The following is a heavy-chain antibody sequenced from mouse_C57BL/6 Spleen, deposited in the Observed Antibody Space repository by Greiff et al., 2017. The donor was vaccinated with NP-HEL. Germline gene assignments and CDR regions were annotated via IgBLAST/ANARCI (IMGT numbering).Heavy chain of an antibody. CDR3: ARGRHYYGSSYDYAMDY. J-gene: IGHJ4*01. Sequence: VQLQQSGPELVKPGASVKISCKASGYTFTDYYMNWVKQSHGKSLEWIGDINPNNGGTSYNQKFKGKATLTVDKSSSTAYMELRSLTSEDSAVYYCARGRHYYGSSYDYAMDYWGQGTSVTVSS. V-gene: IGHV1-26*01. CDR1: GYTFTDYY. D-gene: IGHD1-1*01. CDR2: INPNNGGT.